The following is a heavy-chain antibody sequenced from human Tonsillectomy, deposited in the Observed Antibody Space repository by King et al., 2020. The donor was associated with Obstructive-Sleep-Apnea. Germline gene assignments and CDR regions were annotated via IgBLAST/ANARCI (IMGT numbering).Heavy chain of an antibody. CDR2: IQSKTEGGTT. V-gene: IGHV3-15*01. D-gene: IGHD5-12*01. J-gene: IGHJ4*02. CDR1: VFTFSNAW. Sequence: QLVESGGGLVKPGVSLRLSCAASVFTFSNAWMSWVRQAAGKGLEWGGRIQSKTEGGTTDYAAPGKGRFTISRDDSKNTLYLQMNSLKTEDTAVYYCTAKYSGYDSYFDYWGQGTLVTVSS. CDR3: TAKYSGYDSYFDY.